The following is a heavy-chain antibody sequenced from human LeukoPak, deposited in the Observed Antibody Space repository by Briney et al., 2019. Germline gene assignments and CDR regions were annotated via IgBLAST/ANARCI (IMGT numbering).Heavy chain of an antibody. CDR3: TRWGDTWGFDF. CDR2: MNDDGSNK. Sequence: PGGSLRLSCVASGLNFRKSWMTWVRQAPGRGLEWVANMNDDGSNKYYVDSVKGRFTISRDNAKNSLFLEMNNLRTEDTAVYYCTRWGDTWGFDFWGQGILVSVSS. J-gene: IGHJ4*02. D-gene: IGHD3-10*01. V-gene: IGHV3-7*01. CDR1: GLNFRKSW.